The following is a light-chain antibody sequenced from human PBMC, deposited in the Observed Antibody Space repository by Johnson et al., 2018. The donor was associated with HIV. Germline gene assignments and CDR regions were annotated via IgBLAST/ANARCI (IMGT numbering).Light chain of an antibody. CDR3: ATWDSSLSPRGV. CDR1: SSNIGNNY. Sequence: QSVLTQPPSVSAAPGQKVTISCSGSSSNIGNNYVSWYQQLPGTAPKLLIYENNKRPSGIPDRFSGSKSGTSATLGITGLQTGDEADYYCATWDSSLSPRGVCGTGTKVTVL. J-gene: IGLJ1*01. V-gene: IGLV1-51*02. CDR2: ENN.